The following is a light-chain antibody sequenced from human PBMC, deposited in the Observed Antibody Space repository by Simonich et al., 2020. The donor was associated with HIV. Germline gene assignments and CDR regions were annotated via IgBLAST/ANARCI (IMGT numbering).Light chain of an antibody. Sequence: EIVMTQSPATLSVSPGERATLSCRARQSVSRNLAWCQQKHGQAPRLLIHGASTRATGIPARFRGSGSGTEFTLTISSLQSEDFAVYYCQQYNKWPPYTFGQGTKLEIK. CDR2: GAS. CDR3: QQYNKWPPYT. V-gene: IGKV3-15*01. CDR1: QSVSRN. J-gene: IGKJ2*01.